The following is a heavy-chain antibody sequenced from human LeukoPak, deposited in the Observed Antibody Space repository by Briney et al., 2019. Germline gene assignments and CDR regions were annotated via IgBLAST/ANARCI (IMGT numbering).Heavy chain of an antibody. V-gene: IGHV4-34*01. Sequence: PSETLSLTCVVYGGSFSGYYWSWTRLSPGKGLEWIGEINHSGSANYNVSLKSRVTISVDTSKNQFSLKLSSETAADTAVYYCARGDYYYMDVWGKGTTVTVSS. CDR1: GGSFSGYY. J-gene: IGHJ6*03. CDR3: ARGDYYYMDV. CDR2: INHSGSA.